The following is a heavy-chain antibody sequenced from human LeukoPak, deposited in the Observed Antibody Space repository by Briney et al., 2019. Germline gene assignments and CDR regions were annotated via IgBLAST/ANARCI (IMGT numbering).Heavy chain of an antibody. CDR1: GFTFSSYA. CDR3: AKDRPDILTGSQFDY. Sequence: GASLRLSCAASGFTFSSYAMSWVHQAPGKGLEWVSAISGSGGSTYYADSVKGRFTISRDNSKNTLYLQMNSLRAEDTAVYYCAKDRPDILTGSQFDYWGQGTLVTVSS. V-gene: IGHV3-23*01. CDR2: ISGSGGST. J-gene: IGHJ4*02. D-gene: IGHD3-9*01.